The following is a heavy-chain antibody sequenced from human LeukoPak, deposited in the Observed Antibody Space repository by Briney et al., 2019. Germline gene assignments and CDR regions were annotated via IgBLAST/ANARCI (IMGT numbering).Heavy chain of an antibody. CDR3: ARGPFDTMNDAFDI. J-gene: IGHJ3*02. D-gene: IGHD3-22*01. CDR2: IYDSGST. V-gene: IGHV4-39*07. Sequence: PSETLSLTCTVSGGSIRSSYYYWGWIRQPPGKGLEWIGSIYDSGSTYYNPSLKSRVTISVDTSKNQFSLKLSSVTAADTAVYYCARGPFDTMNDAFDIWGQGTMVTVSS. CDR1: GGSIRSSYYY.